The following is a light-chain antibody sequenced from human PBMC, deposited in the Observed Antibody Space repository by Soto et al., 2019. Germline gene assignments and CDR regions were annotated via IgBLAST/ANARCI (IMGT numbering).Light chain of an antibody. CDR2: GES. Sequence: EIVVTQSPGTLYLSPGERATLSCRASQSVSSNYLAWYQQKPGQAPRLLIYGESSRATGIPDRFSGSESETDFTLTISRVEPEDFAVYYCQQCGSSPLTFGGGTKVEIK. CDR3: QQCGSSPLT. J-gene: IGKJ4*01. CDR1: QSVSSNY. V-gene: IGKV3-20*01.